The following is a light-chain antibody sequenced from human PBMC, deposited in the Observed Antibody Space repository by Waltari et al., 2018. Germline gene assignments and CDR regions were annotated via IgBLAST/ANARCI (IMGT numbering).Light chain of an antibody. Sequence: EIVLTQSPGTLSLSPGERATLSCRASQSVGRSLVWYQQKPGQAPRLVIYNTYTRATGIPNRFSGSGSGTDFSLTISRLEPEDVAVYYCQHNVRLPVTFGQGTKVEIK. J-gene: IGKJ1*01. V-gene: IGKV3-20*01. CDR1: QSVGRS. CDR3: QHNVRLPVT. CDR2: NTY.